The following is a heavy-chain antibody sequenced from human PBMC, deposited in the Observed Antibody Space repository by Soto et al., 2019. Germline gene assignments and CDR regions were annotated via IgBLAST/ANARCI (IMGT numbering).Heavy chain of an antibody. V-gene: IGHV3-23*01. CDR2: VSGSGSST. CDR3: ARRSPSWAFDI. Sequence: PGGSLRLSCAVSGFPFSNYCMSWVRQAPGKGLEWVSAVSGSGSSTYYADSVKGRFTISRDNSKNTLYLQMNSLRAEDTAVYYCARRSPSWAFDIWGQGTMVTVSS. CDR1: GFPFSNYC. J-gene: IGHJ3*02. D-gene: IGHD2-15*01.